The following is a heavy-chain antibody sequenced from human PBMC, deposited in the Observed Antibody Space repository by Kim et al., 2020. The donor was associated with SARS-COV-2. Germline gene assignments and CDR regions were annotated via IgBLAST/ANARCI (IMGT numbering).Heavy chain of an antibody. V-gene: IGHV3-23*01. D-gene: IGHD2-21*02. J-gene: IGHJ5*02. CDR2: ISGSGGST. CDR3: AKDIEVWSKVVTPVNWFDP. CDR1: GFTFSSYA. Sequence: GGSLRLSCAASGFTFSSYAMSWVRQAPGKGLEWVSAISGSGGSTYYADSVKGRFTISRDNSKNTLYLQMNSLRAEDTAVYYCAKDIEVWSKVVTPVNWFDPWGQGTLVTVSS.